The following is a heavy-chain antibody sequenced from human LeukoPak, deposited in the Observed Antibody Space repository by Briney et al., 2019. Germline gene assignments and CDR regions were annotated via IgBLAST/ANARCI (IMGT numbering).Heavy chain of an antibody. V-gene: IGHV3-7*01. J-gene: IGHJ4*01. CDR1: GFTFSSYW. CDR2: IKQDGGEK. CDR3: ARDGTAAGLYFDL. D-gene: IGHD6-13*01. Sequence: GGSMRLSCAVSGFTFSSYWMNWVRQAPGKGLEWVASIKQDGGEKSYVDSVRGRFTISRDNAKNSLYLQMTSLRAEDTAVYYCARDGTAAGLYFDLWGQGSLVTVSS.